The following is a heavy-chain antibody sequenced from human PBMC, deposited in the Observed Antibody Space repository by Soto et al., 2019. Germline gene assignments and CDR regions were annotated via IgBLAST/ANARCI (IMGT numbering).Heavy chain of an antibody. Sequence: DEQLVESGGGSLQPGGSLRLSCAASGFSFRNYAMTWVRQSPGKGLEWVSLISGGGGSTNYADSVKGRFSISRDNSQNMLYLQMNGLRGEDTALYYCAKLKGGLGRFYGMDAWGPGTMVIVSS. J-gene: IGHJ6*02. CDR1: GFSFRNYA. V-gene: IGHV3-23*04. CDR2: ISGGGGST. D-gene: IGHD3-3*01. CDR3: AKLKGGLGRFYGMDA.